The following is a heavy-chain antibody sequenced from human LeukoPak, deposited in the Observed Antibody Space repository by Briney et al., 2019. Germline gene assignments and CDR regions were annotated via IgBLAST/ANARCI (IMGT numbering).Heavy chain of an antibody. CDR2: IKQDGSEK. CDR3: AKDHGWLQSYYYFDY. D-gene: IGHD5-24*01. V-gene: IGHV3-7*03. CDR1: GFTFSSYW. J-gene: IGHJ4*02. Sequence: PGGSLRLSCAASGFTFSSYWMSWVRQAPGKGLEWVANIKQDGSEKYYVDSVKGRFTISRDNAKNSLYLQMNSLRAEDTALYYCAKDHGWLQSYYYFDYWGQGTLVTVSS.